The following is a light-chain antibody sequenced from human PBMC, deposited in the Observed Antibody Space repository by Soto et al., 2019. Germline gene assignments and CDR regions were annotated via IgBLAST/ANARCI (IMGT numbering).Light chain of an antibody. Sequence: QAAGTLPGWVCGSRGQSIIIACVGRKTDVVQDKSVSWYQQGPGKAPKLLIFEVTNRPAGVSNRFSGSRSGNTASLTISGLQPDDEGDYFCVSYTDTDTLVFGTGTKVTVL. V-gene: IGLV2-14*01. CDR3: VSYTDTDTLV. CDR2: EVT. J-gene: IGLJ1*01. CDR1: KTDVVQDKS.